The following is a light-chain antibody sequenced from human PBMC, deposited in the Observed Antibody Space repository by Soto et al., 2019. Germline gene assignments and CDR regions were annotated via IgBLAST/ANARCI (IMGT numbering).Light chain of an antibody. V-gene: IGLV2-14*01. CDR1: SSDVGGYNY. CDR2: DVS. Sequence: QSALTQPASVSGSPGRSITISCTGTSSDVGGYNYISWYQQHPGKAPKLMIYDVSNRPSGVPNRFSGSKSGNTASLTISGLQAEDEADYYCRSYTSSSTLDVFGTGTKVTVL. J-gene: IGLJ1*01. CDR3: RSYTSSSTLDV.